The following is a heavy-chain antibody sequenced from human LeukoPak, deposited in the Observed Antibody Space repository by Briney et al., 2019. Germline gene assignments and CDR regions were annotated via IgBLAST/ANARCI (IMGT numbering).Heavy chain of an antibody. Sequence: GGSLRLSCAASGFTFTDYWMHWVRQAPGKGLVWVSRISADGRMTDYEDSVKGRFTVSRDNAKSTLYLQMNRVRAEDTAVYYCARGGFTYGPATLGALDIWGQGTMVPVSS. V-gene: IGHV3-74*01. D-gene: IGHD5-18*01. CDR2: ISADGRMT. J-gene: IGHJ3*02. CDR1: GFTFTDYW. CDR3: ARGGFTYGPATLGALDI.